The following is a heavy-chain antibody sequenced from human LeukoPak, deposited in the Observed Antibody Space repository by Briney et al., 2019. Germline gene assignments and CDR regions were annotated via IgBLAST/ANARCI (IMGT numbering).Heavy chain of an antibody. CDR1: GGSFSGYY. J-gene: IGHJ3*02. Sequence: SETLSLTCAVYGGSFSGYYWSWIRQPPGKGLEWIGEINHSGSTNYNPSLKSRVTISVDTSKNQFSLKLSSVTAADTAVYYCARDGVTDAFDIWGQGTMVTVSS. CDR3: ARDGVTDAFDI. CDR2: INHSGST. D-gene: IGHD3-16*01. V-gene: IGHV4-34*01.